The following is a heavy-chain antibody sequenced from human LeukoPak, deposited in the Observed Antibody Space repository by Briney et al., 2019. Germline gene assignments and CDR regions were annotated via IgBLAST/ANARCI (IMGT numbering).Heavy chain of an antibody. Sequence: PSETLSLTCTVSGGSISSGGYYWSWIRQPAGKGLEWIGRIYTSGSTNYNPSLKSRVTISVDTSKNQFSLKLSSVTAADTAVYYCARDYGSGSFQGMDVWGQGTTVTVFS. CDR1: GGSISSGGYY. V-gene: IGHV4-61*02. J-gene: IGHJ6*02. CDR3: ARDYGSGSFQGMDV. CDR2: IYTSGST. D-gene: IGHD3-10*01.